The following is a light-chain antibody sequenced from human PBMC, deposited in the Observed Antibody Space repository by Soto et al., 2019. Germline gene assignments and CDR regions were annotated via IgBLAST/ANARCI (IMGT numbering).Light chain of an antibody. CDR2: SAS. CDR1: QSVITN. Sequence: TRSVSPGGRSTLSWRSSQSVITNLACYQQKPGQAPRLLIYSASARGAGIPARFSGSGSGTDFTLAISSLQSEDFAVYYCKQYDNWPRTFGQGTKVDIK. J-gene: IGKJ1*01. V-gene: IGKV3D-15*01. CDR3: KQYDNWPRT.